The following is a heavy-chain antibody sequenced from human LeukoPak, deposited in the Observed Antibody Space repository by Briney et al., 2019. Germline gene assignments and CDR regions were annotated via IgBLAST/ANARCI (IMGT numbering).Heavy chain of an antibody. CDR2: INPNSGGT. J-gene: IGHJ6*03. V-gene: IGHV1-2*02. CDR3: ARGPNHYYYMDV. D-gene: IGHD2-8*01. Sequence: VASVKVSCKASGYTFTGYYMHWVRQAPGQGLEWMGWINPNSGGTNYAQKFQGRVTMTTDKSINTVYMELSRLTSDDTAVYFCARGPNHYYYMDVWGKGTTVTVSS. CDR1: GYTFTGYY.